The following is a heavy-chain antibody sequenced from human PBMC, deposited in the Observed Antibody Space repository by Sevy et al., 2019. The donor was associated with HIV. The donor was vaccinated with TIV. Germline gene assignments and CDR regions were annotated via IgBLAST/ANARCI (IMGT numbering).Heavy chain of an antibody. Sequence: GGSLRLSCAASGFTFSSHGMHWDRQAPGKGLEWVAVMSYDGSYKSYGHSVKGRFTISRDDSKNTLYLQMNSLRPEDTAMYYCARDSGYSINWYPAYWGQGTLVTVSS. V-gene: IGHV3-30*03. CDR1: GFTFSSHG. CDR2: MSYDGSYK. J-gene: IGHJ4*02. CDR3: ARDSGYSINWYPAY. D-gene: IGHD6-13*01.